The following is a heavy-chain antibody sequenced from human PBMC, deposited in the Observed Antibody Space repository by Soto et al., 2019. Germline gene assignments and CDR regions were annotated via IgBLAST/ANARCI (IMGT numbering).Heavy chain of an antibody. J-gene: IGHJ4*02. Sequence: VASVKVSCKASGYTFTSYGISWVRQAPGQGLEWMGWISAYNGNTNYAQKLQGRVTMTTDTSTSTAYMELRSLRSDDTAVYYCARDKPKSYYYGSGPFDYWGQGTLVPVSS. CDR2: ISAYNGNT. D-gene: IGHD3-10*01. CDR3: ARDKPKSYYYGSGPFDY. V-gene: IGHV1-18*01. CDR1: GYTFTSYG.